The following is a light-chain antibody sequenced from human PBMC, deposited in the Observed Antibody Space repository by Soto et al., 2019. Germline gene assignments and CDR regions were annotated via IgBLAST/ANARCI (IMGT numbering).Light chain of an antibody. CDR1: QSVSSS. CDR2: DAS. V-gene: IGKV3-15*01. J-gene: IGKJ1*01. Sequence: EIVRAQSPATLSVSPGERATLACRASQSVSSSLAWYQQKPGQAPRLLIYDASTRAPGIPARFSGSGSATEFTLTISSLQSEDFAVYYCQQYNSWPRTFGQGTKVDIK. CDR3: QQYNSWPRT.